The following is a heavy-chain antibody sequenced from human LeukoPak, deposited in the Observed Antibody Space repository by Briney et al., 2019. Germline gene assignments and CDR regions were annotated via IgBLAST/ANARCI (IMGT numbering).Heavy chain of an antibody. CDR2: ISRSGSSI. CDR1: GFTFSSYS. J-gene: IGHJ4*02. CDR3: ARGMDYASARNFFDY. V-gene: IGHV3-48*04. Sequence: GGSLRLSCAASGFTFSSYSMNWVRQAPGKGLEWVSYISRSGSSIYYADSVKGRFTTSRDNAKNSLHLQMNSLRAEDTAVYYCARGMDYASARNFFDYWGQGPLVTVSS. D-gene: IGHD3-10*01.